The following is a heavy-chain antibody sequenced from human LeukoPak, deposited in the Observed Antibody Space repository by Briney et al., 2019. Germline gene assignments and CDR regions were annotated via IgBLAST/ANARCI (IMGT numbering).Heavy chain of an antibody. CDR1: GYTFTGYY. J-gene: IGHJ4*02. V-gene: IGHV1-2*02. CDR3: ARLIAAAGRVRDY. Sequence: ASVKVSCKASGYTFTGYYMHWVRRAPGQGLEWMGWINPNSGGTNYAQKFQGRVTMTRDTSISTAYMELSRLRSDDTAVYYCARLIAAAGRVRDYWGQGTLVTVSS. CDR2: INPNSGGT. D-gene: IGHD6-13*01.